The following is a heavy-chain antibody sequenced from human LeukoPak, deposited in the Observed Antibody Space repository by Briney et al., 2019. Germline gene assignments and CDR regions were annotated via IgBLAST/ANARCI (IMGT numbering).Heavy chain of an antibody. Sequence: PSETLSLTCTVSGYSIRSGYYWGWIRQPPGKGLEWIGNIYHSGNTYYNPSLKSRVTISVGTSKNQFSLKLSSVTAADTAVYYCAKLGNYDLMIDYWGQGTLVTVSS. J-gene: IGHJ4*02. V-gene: IGHV4-38-2*02. D-gene: IGHD3-3*01. CDR3: AKLGNYDLMIDY. CDR1: GYSIRSGYY. CDR2: IYHSGNT.